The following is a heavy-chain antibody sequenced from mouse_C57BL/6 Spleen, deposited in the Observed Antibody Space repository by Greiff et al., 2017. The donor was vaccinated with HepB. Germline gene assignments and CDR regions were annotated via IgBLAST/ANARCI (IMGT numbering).Heavy chain of an antibody. CDR2: ISSGSSPI. CDR3: ARDYGSSYGFAY. D-gene: IGHD1-1*01. J-gene: IGHJ3*01. V-gene: IGHV5-17*01. CDR1: GFTFSDYG. Sequence: DVMLVESGGGLVKPGGSLKLSCAASGFTFSDYGMHWVRQAPEKGLEWVAYISSGSSPIYYADTVKGRFTISRDNAKNTLFLQMTSLRSEDTAMYYCARDYGSSYGFAYWGQGTLVTVSA.